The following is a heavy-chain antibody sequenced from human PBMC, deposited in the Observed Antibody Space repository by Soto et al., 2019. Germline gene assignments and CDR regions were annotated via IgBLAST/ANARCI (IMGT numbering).Heavy chain of an antibody. J-gene: IGHJ4*02. Sequence: KSSETLSLTCTVSGGSVSSGSYYWSWIRQPPGKGLEWIGYIYYSGSTNYNPSLKSRVTISVDTSKNQFSLKLSSVTAADTAVYYCARVPRFSTVVGPRGAYYFDYWGQGTLVTVSS. D-gene: IGHD2-15*01. CDR2: IYYSGST. CDR3: ARVPRFSTVVGPRGAYYFDY. V-gene: IGHV4-61*01. CDR1: GGSVSSGSYY.